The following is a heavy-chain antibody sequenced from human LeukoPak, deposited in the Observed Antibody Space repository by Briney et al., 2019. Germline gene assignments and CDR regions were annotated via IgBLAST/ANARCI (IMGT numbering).Heavy chain of an antibody. Sequence: ASVKVSFKASGYTFTASGLCWVRQAPGQGLEWIGLINPYNDITDYAQTFKGRVTMTTDTSTSTAYMELRSLKSCDTALLYCAKDGLVYGEYLNFDHWGQGTQVTVSS. V-gene: IGHV1-18*01. CDR1: GYTFTASG. CDR3: AKDGLVYGEYLNFDH. J-gene: IGHJ4*02. CDR2: INPYNDIT. D-gene: IGHD4-17*01.